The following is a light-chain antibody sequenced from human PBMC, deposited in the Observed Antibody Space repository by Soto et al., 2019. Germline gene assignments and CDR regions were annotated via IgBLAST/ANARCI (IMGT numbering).Light chain of an antibody. CDR1: QSVGIN. CDR2: GAS. CDR3: QEYDNWPPEGT. Sequence: TVLTQSPGTLSVSPGERASLSCRASQSVGINLAWYQQKPGQAPRLLIYGASTRATGIPARFSGSGSGTEFTLSINSLQSEDFAVYYCQEYDNWPPEGTFGQGTKVDNK. J-gene: IGKJ1*01. V-gene: IGKV3-15*01.